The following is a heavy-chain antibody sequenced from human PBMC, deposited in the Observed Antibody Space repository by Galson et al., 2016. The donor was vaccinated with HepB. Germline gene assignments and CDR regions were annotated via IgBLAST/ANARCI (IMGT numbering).Heavy chain of an antibody. CDR2: IYPNGNP. V-gene: IGHV3-53*01. D-gene: IGHD4-23*01. Sequence: SLRLSCAASGFTVSNNFITWVRQAPGKGLQWVSVIYPNGNPYYAKSVKGRFTMSRHNSKNTVFLQMNSLRAEDTAVYYCARDLPVETAGGLDVWGQGTMVTVSS. CDR3: ARDLPVETAGGLDV. J-gene: IGHJ3*01. CDR1: GFTVSNNF.